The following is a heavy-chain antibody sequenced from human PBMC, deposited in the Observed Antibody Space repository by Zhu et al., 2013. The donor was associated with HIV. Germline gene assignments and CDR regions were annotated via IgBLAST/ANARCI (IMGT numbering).Heavy chain of an antibody. CDR1: GYSISSGYY. D-gene: IGHD3-10*01. Sequence: QVQLQESGPGLVKPSETLSLTCTVSGYSISSGYYWGWIRQPPGKGLEWIGSIYHSGSTYYNPSLKSRVTISVDTSKNQFSLKLSSVTAADTAVYYCARECGVQGVIPDAFDIWGQGTMVTVSS. CDR3: ARECGVQGVIPDAFDI. V-gene: IGHV4-38-2*02. J-gene: IGHJ3*02. CDR2: IYHSGST.